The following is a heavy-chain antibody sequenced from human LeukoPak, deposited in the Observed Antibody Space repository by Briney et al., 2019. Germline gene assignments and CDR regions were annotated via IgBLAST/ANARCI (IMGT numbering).Heavy chain of an antibody. CDR1: GGSISSYY. CDR3: ARDSPHGGDYYGMDV. J-gene: IGHJ6*02. Sequence: SESLSLTCTVSGGSISSYYWSWIRHAPVKGLEWIGSIYYSGSTNYNASLKSRVTISVDTFKNQFSLKLSSVTAADTAVYYCARDSPHGGDYYGMDVWGQGTTVTVSS. V-gene: IGHV4-59*01. D-gene: IGHD3-10*01. CDR2: IYYSGST.